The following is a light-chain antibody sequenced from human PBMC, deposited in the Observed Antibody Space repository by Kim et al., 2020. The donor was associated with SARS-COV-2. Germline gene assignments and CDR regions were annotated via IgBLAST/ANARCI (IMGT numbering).Light chain of an antibody. J-gene: IGLJ2*01. CDR2: GKN. Sequence: GALGQTVRITGQGDSLRSYYASWYQQKPGQAPILVIYGKNNRPSGIPDRFSGSSSGNTASLTITGAQAEDEADYYCNSRDSSGKHVVFGGGTQL. V-gene: IGLV3-19*01. CDR1: SLRSYY. CDR3: NSRDSSGKHVV.